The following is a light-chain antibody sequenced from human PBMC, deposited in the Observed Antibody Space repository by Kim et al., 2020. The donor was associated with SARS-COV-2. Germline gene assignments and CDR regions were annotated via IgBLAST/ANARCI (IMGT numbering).Light chain of an antibody. CDR2: DAS. Sequence: ASVGDRVTIPCQATQDISNYLNWYQQKPGKAPKVLIYDASNLETGVPSRFSGSGSGTEFSFTISSLQPEDIATYFCQQSKNVPLTFGGGTKVDIK. CDR1: QDISNY. J-gene: IGKJ4*01. CDR3: QQSKNVPLT. V-gene: IGKV1-33*01.